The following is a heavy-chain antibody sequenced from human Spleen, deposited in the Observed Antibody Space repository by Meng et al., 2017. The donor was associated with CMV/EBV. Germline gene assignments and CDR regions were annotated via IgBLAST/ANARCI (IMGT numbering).Heavy chain of an antibody. CDR2: ISGSGGST. CDR1: GFTFSSYA. Sequence: GESLKISCAASGFTFSSYAMSWVRQAPGKGLEWVSAISGSGGSTYYADSVKGRFTISRDNSENTLYLRMNSLRAEDTAVYYCARHCGGDCYPFFDYWGQGTLVTVSS. CDR3: ARHCGGDCYPFFDY. V-gene: IGHV3-23*01. D-gene: IGHD2-21*01. J-gene: IGHJ4*02.